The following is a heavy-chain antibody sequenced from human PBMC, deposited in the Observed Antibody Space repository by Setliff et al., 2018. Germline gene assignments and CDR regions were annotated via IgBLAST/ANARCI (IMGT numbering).Heavy chain of an antibody. Sequence: GASVKVSCKASGYTFTSYGISWVRQAPGQGLEWMGWISAYNGNTNYAQGFTGRFVFSLDTSVSTAYLQISSLKAEDTAVYYCASARPHFGVVIRSPPDYWGQGTLVTVSS. CDR1: GYTFTSYG. D-gene: IGHD3-3*01. J-gene: IGHJ4*02. CDR2: ISAYNGNT. V-gene: IGHV7-4-1*02. CDR3: ASARPHFGVVIRSPPDY.